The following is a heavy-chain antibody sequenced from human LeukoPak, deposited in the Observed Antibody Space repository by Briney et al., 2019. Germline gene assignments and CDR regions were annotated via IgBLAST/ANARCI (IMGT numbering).Heavy chain of an antibody. J-gene: IGHJ5*02. CDR1: GFTFSSYW. CDR2: INSDGSST. CDR3: ARDPPTSYYDFWSGYWA. Sequence: GGSLRLSCAASGFTFSSYWMHWVRQAPGKGLVWVSRINSDGSSTSYADSVKGRFTTSRDNAKNTLYLQMNSLRAEDTAVYYCARDPPTSYYDFWSGYWAWGQGTLVTVSS. D-gene: IGHD3-3*01. V-gene: IGHV3-74*01.